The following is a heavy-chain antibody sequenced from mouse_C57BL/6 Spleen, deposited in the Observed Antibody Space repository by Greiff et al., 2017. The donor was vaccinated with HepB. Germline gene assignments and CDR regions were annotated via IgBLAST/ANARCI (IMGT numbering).Heavy chain of an antibody. CDR3: TRDVCLLPSHV. D-gene: IGHD1-1*01. J-gene: IGHJ1*02. Sequence: DVQFVESEEVLVKPGGSLKLSYAHSGFTFSSYALSWVRQTPEKRLEWVAYISSGGDYIYYADTVKGRFTISRDNARNTLYLQMSSLKSEDTAMYGCTRDVCLLPSHVSAARTTFTVSP. CDR1: GFTFSSYA. CDR2: ISSGGDYI. V-gene: IGHV5-9-1*02.